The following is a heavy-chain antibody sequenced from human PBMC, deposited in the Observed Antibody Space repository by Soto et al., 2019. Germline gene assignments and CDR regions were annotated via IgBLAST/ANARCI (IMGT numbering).Heavy chain of an antibody. D-gene: IGHD2-15*01. CDR1: GYTFTSYG. CDR3: ARMLDIVVVVAATLSYMDV. J-gene: IGHJ6*03. Sequence: QVQLVQSGAEVKKPGASVKVSCKASGYTFTSYGISWVRQAPGQGLEWMGWISAYNGNTNYAQNLQGRATMTTDTSTSTAYMELRSLRSDDTAVYYCARMLDIVVVVAATLSYMDVWGKGTTVTVSS. CDR2: ISAYNGNT. V-gene: IGHV1-18*01.